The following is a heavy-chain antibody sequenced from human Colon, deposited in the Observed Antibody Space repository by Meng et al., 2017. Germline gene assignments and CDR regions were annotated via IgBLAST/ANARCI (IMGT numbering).Heavy chain of an antibody. CDR1: GFTFGDYA. Sequence: GESLKISCTASGFTFGDYAMSWVRQAPGKGLEWIGFIRSKPYGGATEYAASVKGRFSISRDDSKSIAYLQMNSLRAEDTAVYYCTRDGSVWGQGTLVTGSS. CDR2: IRSKPYGGAT. V-gene: IGHV3-49*04. CDR3: TRDGSV. J-gene: IGHJ4*02.